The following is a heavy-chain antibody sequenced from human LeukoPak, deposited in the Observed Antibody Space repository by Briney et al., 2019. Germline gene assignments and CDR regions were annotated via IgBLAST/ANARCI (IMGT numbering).Heavy chain of an antibody. CDR2: ISGSGGRT. D-gene: IGHD6-19*01. J-gene: IGHJ4*02. CDR1: GFTFISYA. Sequence: GGSLRLSCAASGFTFISYAMSWVRQAPGKGLEWVSSISGSGGRTSYADSVQGRFTISRDNSKNTLYLELNSLRAEDAAVYFCAMAVIGSGWTLDYWGQGTLVTVS. CDR3: AMAVIGSGWTLDY. V-gene: IGHV3-23*01.